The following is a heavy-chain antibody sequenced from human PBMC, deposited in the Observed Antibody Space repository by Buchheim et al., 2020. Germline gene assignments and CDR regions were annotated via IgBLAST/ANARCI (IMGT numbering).Heavy chain of an antibody. CDR2: INSDESST. J-gene: IGHJ4*02. CDR3: ARSGLRGPSYFDY. Sequence: EVQLVESGGGLVQPGGSLRLSCVASGFNFNSYWMHWVRQAPGKGLVWVSRINSDESSTRYADSVKGRFTISRDNAKNTLYLQMNSLRAEDTAVYYCARSGLRGPSYFDYWGQGTL. CDR1: GFNFNSYW. V-gene: IGHV3-74*01. D-gene: IGHD3-16*01.